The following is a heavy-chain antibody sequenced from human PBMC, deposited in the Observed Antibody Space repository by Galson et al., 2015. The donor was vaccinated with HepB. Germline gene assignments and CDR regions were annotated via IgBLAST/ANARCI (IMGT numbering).Heavy chain of an antibody. D-gene: IGHD3-22*01. CDR1: GGSISSNNHY. V-gene: IGHV4-39*07. J-gene: IGHJ5*02. Sequence: SETLSLTCTVSGGSISSNNHYWGWIRQPPGRGLEWIGSFHYRGSIYYNPSLKSRVAISVDTSKNHFSLKLTSVTAADTAVYYCAREGLWGNYDCPFDPWGQGTLVTVSS. CDR3: AREGLWGNYDCPFDP. CDR2: FHYRGSI.